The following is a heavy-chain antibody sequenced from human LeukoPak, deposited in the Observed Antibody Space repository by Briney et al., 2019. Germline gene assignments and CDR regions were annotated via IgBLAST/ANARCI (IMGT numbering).Heavy chain of an antibody. CDR2: IYSGGST. V-gene: IGHV3-53*01. J-gene: IGHJ4*02. D-gene: IGHD3-10*01. CDR1: GFTFSSYA. Sequence: GGSLRLSCAASGFTFSSYAMSRVRQAPGKGLEWVSVIYSGGSTYYADSVKGRFTISRDNSKNTLYLQMNSLRAEDTAVYYCASSALYYYGSGSYYTPFDYWGQGTLVTVSS. CDR3: ASSALYYYGSGSYYTPFDY.